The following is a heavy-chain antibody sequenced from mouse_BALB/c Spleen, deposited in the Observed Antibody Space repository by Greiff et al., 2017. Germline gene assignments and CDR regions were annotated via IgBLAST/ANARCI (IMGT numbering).Heavy chain of an antibody. D-gene: IGHD2-1*01. Sequence: EVQLMESGGGLVKPGGSLKLSCAASGFTFSSYTMSWVRQTPEKRLEWVATISSGGSYTYYPDSVKGRFTISRDNAKNTLYLQMSSLKSEDTAMYYCTRDGNYYYAMDYWGQGTSVTVSS. CDR3: TRDGNYYYAMDY. CDR2: ISSGGSYT. V-gene: IGHV5-6-4*01. J-gene: IGHJ4*01. CDR1: GFTFSSYT.